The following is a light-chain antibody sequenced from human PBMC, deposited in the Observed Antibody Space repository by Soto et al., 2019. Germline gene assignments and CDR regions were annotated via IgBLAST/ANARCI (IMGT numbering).Light chain of an antibody. Sequence: QSVLTQPPSVSGAPGQRVTISCTGSSSNIGAGYDVHWYQQFPGTAPKVVIYLGDQRASGVSDRFSGSKSGTSASLAINGLRSDDEADYYCAAWDDNLNAYVFGSGTKLTVL. CDR2: LGD. J-gene: IGLJ1*01. CDR3: AAWDDNLNAYV. CDR1: SSNIGAGYD. V-gene: IGLV1-40*01.